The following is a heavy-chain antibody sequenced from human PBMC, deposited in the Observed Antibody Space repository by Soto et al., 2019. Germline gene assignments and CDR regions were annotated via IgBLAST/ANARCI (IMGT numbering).Heavy chain of an antibody. J-gene: IGHJ4*02. CDR1: GFTFNNYA. V-gene: IGHV3-23*01. CDR3: AKGRGGSGSLTPRVDF. D-gene: IGHD3-10*01. CDR2: ISGGGDTT. Sequence: EVQLLESGGGLIQPGGSLRLSCAASGFTFNNYAMTWVRQAPGKGLEWVSAISGGGDTTSYADSVKGRCTVSRDGSKNTLYLQMSSLRAAATALYYCAKGRGGSGSLTPRVDFWGQGTLVTVSS.